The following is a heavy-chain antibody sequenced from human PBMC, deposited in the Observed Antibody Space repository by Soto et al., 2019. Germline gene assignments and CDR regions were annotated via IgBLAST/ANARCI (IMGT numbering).Heavy chain of an antibody. J-gene: IGHJ4*02. V-gene: IGHV4-39*01. Sequence: SETLSLTCSVSGDSITNSRFYWAWIHQPPGEGLEWIGSIYHTGNAYYNPSLKSRVTISVDTSKNQFSLKLTSVTAADTAVYFYARIGMTSALLWVQGTLLTVVS. CDR2: IYHTGNA. CDR3: ARIGMTSALL. D-gene: IGHD2-21*01. CDR1: GDSITNSRFY.